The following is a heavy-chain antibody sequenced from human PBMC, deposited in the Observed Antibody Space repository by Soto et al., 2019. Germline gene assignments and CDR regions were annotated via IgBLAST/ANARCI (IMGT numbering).Heavy chain of an antibody. J-gene: IGHJ5*02. CDR3: AKDESYYDILTGSNNWFDP. CDR1: GFTFSSYG. CDR2: ISYDGSNK. D-gene: IGHD3-9*01. V-gene: IGHV3-30*18. Sequence: QVQLVESGGGVVQPGRSLRLSCAASGFTFSSYGMHWVRQAPVKGLEWVAVISYDGSNKYYADSVKGRFTISRDNSKNTLYLQMNSLRAEDTAVYYCAKDESYYDILTGSNNWFDPWGQGTLVTVSS.